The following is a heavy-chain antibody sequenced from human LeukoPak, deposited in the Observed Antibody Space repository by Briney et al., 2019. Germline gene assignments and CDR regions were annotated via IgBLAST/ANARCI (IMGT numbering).Heavy chain of an antibody. D-gene: IGHD3-9*01. V-gene: IGHV3-33*01. J-gene: IGHJ6*02. CDR2: IWYDGSNK. CDR3: AREYFDWLQRGDGMDV. CDR1: GFTFSSYG. Sequence: PGGSLRLSCAASGFTFSSYGMHWVRQAPGKGLEWVAVIWYDGSNKYYADSVKGRFTISRDNSKNTLYLQMNSLRAEDTAVYYCAREYFDWLQRGDGMDVWGQGTTVTVSS.